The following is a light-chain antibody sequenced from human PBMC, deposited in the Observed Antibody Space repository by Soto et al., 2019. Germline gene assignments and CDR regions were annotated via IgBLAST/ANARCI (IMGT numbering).Light chain of an antibody. CDR3: QQSYSSLYT. CDR1: QSISTY. V-gene: IGKV1-39*01. Sequence: DIQMTQSPSSLSASVGDRVTITCRASQSISTYLNWYQQKPGRAPNILIYAASSLRSGVPSRFSGSGSGTDFTLTISSLQPEDFATDYCQQSYSSLYTFGQGTKLENK. J-gene: IGKJ2*01. CDR2: AAS.